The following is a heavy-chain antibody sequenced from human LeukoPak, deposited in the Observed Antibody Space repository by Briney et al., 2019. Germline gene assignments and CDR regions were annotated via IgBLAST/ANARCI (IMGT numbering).Heavy chain of an antibody. V-gene: IGHV4-59*01. CDR2: MYYSGST. Sequence: SETLSLTCTVSGGSINNDYWSWVRQPPRNGLEWMGYMYYSGSTNYNPSLKSRVTISVDTSKNQFSLRLSSVTAADTAVYYCARDVGGGWLQSWGQGTLVTVSS. CDR3: ARDVGGGWLQS. D-gene: IGHD5-24*01. J-gene: IGHJ4*02. CDR1: GGSINNDY.